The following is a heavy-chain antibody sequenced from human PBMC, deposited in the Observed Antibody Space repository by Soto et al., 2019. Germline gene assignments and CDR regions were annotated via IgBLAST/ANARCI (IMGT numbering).Heavy chain of an antibody. CDR3: AKASDYDDILTGLH. CDR2: ISGSGGSA. V-gene: IGHV3-23*01. J-gene: IGHJ4*02. CDR1: GFTFSSYA. D-gene: IGHD3-9*01. Sequence: EVQLLESGGGLVQPGGSLRISCAASGFTFSSYAMSWVRQAPGKGLECLSTISGSGGSAYYADSVKGRFTITRDNSKNTLHLQMNSLRAEDTAVYYCAKASDYDDILTGLHGGQGTLVTVSA.